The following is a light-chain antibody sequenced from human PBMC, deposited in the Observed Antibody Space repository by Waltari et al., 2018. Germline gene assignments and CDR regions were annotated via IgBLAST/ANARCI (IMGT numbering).Light chain of an antibody. Sequence: DIQLTQSPSFLSASVGDRVPITCRASQGISSYLAWYQQKPGKAPTLLIYAASTLQSGVPSRFSGSGSGTEFTLTISSLQPEDFETYYCQQHNSHQLTFGGGTKVEIK. V-gene: IGKV1-9*01. CDR3: QQHNSHQLT. J-gene: IGKJ4*01. CDR1: QGISSY. CDR2: AAS.